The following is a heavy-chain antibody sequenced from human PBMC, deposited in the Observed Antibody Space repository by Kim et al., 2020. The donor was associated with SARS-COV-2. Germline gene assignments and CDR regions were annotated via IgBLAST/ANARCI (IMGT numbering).Heavy chain of an antibody. CDR1: GFYFSSYS. Sequence: GGSLRLSCAASGFYFSSYSMNWVRQAPGKGLEWVSYIGGSTSTIYYADSVQGRFTISRDNAKNSLYLQMNSLRDDDTAVYYCARDRGPGLAVAGIGEYWGRGTLVTVSS. V-gene: IGHV3-48*02. D-gene: IGHD6-19*01. CDR2: IGGSTSTI. CDR3: ARDRGPGLAVAGIGEY. J-gene: IGHJ4*02.